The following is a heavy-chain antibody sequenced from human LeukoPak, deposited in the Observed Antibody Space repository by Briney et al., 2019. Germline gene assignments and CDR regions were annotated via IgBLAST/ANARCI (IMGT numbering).Heavy chain of an antibody. J-gene: IGHJ4*02. CDR2: ISGSGGST. CDR1: ALTFTSFA. V-gene: IGHV3-23*01. CDR3: AKYYDYVWGREDY. Sequence: GRSLRLSCAVSALTFTSFAISCVRQAPGKWLEWDSAISGSGGSTYYADSVKGRFTISRDNSKNTLYLQMNSLRAEDTAGYYCAKYYDYVWGREDYWGQGTLVTVS. D-gene: IGHD3-16*01.